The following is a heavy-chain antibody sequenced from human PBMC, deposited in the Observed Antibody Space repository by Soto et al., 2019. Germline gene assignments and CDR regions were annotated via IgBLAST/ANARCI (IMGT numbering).Heavy chain of an antibody. J-gene: IGHJ5*02. D-gene: IGHD6-13*01. CDR3: ARMASAGTLNWFDP. CDR1: GYTFIHFD. Sequence: ASVKVSCKASGYTFIHFDISWVRQAAGQGLEWLGWMNPGSGKTGYASKFQGRVAMTRDASTGTSHLELSSLTSDDTAVYYCARMASAGTLNWFDPWGQGTLVTVSS. V-gene: IGHV1-8*02. CDR2: MNPGSGKT.